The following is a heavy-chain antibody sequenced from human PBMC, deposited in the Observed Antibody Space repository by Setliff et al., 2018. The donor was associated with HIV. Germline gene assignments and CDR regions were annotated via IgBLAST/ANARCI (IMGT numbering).Heavy chain of an antibody. Sequence: PSETLSLTCAVYGGSFNGYSWTWIRQPPGKGLEWIGGINHSGSTNYNPSLKSRVTISVDTSKSQFSLRLNSVTAADTAVFYCARSILVPAAMDYYYYGMDVWGQGTTVTVSS. D-gene: IGHD2-2*01. CDR3: ARSILVPAAMDYYYYGMDV. CDR1: GGSFNGYS. CDR2: INHSGST. J-gene: IGHJ6*02. V-gene: IGHV4-34*01.